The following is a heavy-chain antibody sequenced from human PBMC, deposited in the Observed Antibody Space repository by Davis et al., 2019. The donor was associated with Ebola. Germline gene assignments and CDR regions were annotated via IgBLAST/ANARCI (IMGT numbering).Heavy chain of an antibody. Sequence: GESLKISCAASGFTFSSYGMHWVRQAPGKGLEWVAVISYDGSNKYYADSVKGRFTISRDNSKNTLYLQMNSPRAEDTAVYYCAKVRYSYGTRYGMDVWGQGTTVTVSS. D-gene: IGHD5-18*01. J-gene: IGHJ6*02. CDR2: ISYDGSNK. CDR1: GFTFSSYG. V-gene: IGHV3-30*18. CDR3: AKVRYSYGTRYGMDV.